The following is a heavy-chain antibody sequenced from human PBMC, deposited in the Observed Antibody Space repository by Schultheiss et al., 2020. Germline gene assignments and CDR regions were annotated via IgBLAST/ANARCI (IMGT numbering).Heavy chain of an antibody. CDR2: ISSSGSTI. CDR1: GFTFSSYE. D-gene: IGHD5-18*01. Sequence: GGSLRLSCAASGFTFSSYEMNWVRQAPGKGLEWVSYISSSGSTIYYADSVKGRFTISRDNAKNSLYLQMNSLRAEDTAVYYCARQKDTAMVYYYYYGMDVWGQGTTVTVSS. CDR3: ARQKDTAMVYYYYYGMDV. J-gene: IGHJ6*02. V-gene: IGHV3-48*03.